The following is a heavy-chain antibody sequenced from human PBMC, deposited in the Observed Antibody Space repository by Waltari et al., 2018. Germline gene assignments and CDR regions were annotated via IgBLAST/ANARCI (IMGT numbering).Heavy chain of an antibody. Sequence: QVQLVQSGAEVKKPGASVKVSCKASGYTFTSYAMHWVLQAPGQRLEWMGWINAGNGNTKYSQKFQGRVTITRDTSASTAYMELSSLRSEDTAVYYCARNYDFWSGYSHYYYYGMDVWGQGTTVTVSS. V-gene: IGHV1-3*01. D-gene: IGHD3-3*01. CDR1: GYTFTSYA. CDR3: ARNYDFWSGYSHYYYYGMDV. CDR2: INAGNGNT. J-gene: IGHJ6*02.